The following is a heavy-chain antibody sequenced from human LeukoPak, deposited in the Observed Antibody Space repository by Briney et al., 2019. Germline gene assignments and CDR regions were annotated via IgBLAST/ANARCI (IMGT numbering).Heavy chain of an antibody. CDR3: ARDRQRWLQFDAFDI. D-gene: IGHD5-24*01. V-gene: IGHV4-4*07. CDR1: GGSISSYY. J-gene: IGHJ3*02. Sequence: SETLSLTCTISGGSISSYYWSWIRQPAGKGLEWIGRIYTSGSTNYNPSLKSRVTISVDTSKNQFSLKLSSVTAADTAVYYCARDRQRWLQFDAFDIWGQGTMVTVSS. CDR2: IYTSGST.